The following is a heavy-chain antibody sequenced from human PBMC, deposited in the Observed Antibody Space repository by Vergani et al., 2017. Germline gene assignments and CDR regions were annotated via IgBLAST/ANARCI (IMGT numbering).Heavy chain of an antibody. CDR1: GFSLNTRGVS. D-gene: IGHD1-7*01. CDR3: VYRKTEWGTTGCFYPFYYYYYMDV. V-gene: IGHV2-5*04. J-gene: IGHJ6*03. Sequence: QITFKESGPTLVKPTQTLTLTCTFSGFSLNTRGVSVAWIRQPPGKALDWLALIYWNDDQHYSPSLNNRVTITKDTSKNQVVLTMTNMDYVDTGTYYCVYRKTEWGTTGCFYPFYYYYYMDVWGKGTTVTVSS. CDR2: IYWNDDQ.